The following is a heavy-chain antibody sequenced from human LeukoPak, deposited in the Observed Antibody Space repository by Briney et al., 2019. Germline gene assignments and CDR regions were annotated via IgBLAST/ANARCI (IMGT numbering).Heavy chain of an antibody. J-gene: IGHJ3*02. D-gene: IGHD6-6*01. CDR1: GGSISSHS. CDR2: IYKSGGT. CDR3: ASDSSSPGAFDI. Sequence: SETLSLTCTVSGGSISSHSWTWIRQSPEKGLEWIGYIYKSGGTNYNPSLKSRVTITADTSKNQFSLKLSSVTAADTAVYYCASDSSSPGAFDIWGQGTMVTVSS. V-gene: IGHV4-59*11.